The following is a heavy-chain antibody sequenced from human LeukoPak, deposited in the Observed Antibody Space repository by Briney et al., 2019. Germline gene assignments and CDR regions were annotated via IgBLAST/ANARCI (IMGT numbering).Heavy chain of an antibody. CDR1: PDSISTSSYY. CDR3: ARDLGKWPHVAFDI. J-gene: IGHJ3*02. V-gene: IGHV4-39*07. D-gene: IGHD5-24*01. CDR2: IYYDGST. Sequence: SETLSLTCTVYPDSISTSSYYWGWIRQPPGKGLEWIANIYYDGSTYYNPSLKSRVTISLNTSKNQFFLKLTSMTAADTAVYYCARDLGKWPHVAFDIWGQGTLVIVSS.